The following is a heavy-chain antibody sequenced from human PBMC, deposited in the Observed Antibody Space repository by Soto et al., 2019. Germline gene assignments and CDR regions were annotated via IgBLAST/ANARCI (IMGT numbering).Heavy chain of an antibody. CDR1: GYTLTELS. J-gene: IGHJ6*04. CDR3: ATTHRPTTVKTRGLDV. V-gene: IGHV1-24*01. D-gene: IGHD4-17*01. CDR2: FDPEDGET. Sequence: GASVKVSCKVSGYTLTELSMHWVRQAPGKGLEWMGGFDPEDGETIYAQKFQGRVTMTEDTSTDTAYMELSSLRSEDTAVYYCATTHRPTTVKTRGLDVLGKGTTVTVSS.